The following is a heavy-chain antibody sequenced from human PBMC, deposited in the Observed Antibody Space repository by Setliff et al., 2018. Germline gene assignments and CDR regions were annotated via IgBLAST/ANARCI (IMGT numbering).Heavy chain of an antibody. CDR2: ISAYSGNT. J-gene: IGHJ4*02. D-gene: IGHD2-8*01. CDR3: SRLVRYCTTTACQRASGAEV. CDR1: GFTFRNYA. V-gene: IGHV1-18*01. Sequence: ASVKVSCKASGFTFRNYAISWVRQAPGQGLEWMGWISAYSGNTNYAQKFQGRVTMTTDSSTSTAYMELRSLTSDDTAVYYCSRLVRYCTTTACQRASGAEVWGQGTVVTVSS.